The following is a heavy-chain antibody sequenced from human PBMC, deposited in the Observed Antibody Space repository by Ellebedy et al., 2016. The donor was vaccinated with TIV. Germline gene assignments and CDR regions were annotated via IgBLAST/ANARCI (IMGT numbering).Heavy chain of an antibody. V-gene: IGHV3-30*18. CDR2: ISTNGREK. CDR3: AEEGGSSRGASGMDV. D-gene: IGHD6-6*01. J-gene: IGHJ6*02. CDR1: GFTLSTYG. Sequence: LSLTCVASGFTLSTYGMHWVRQTPNKGLEWVAFISTNGREKYYIDSVKGRFTISRDISKNTLYLQMNSLRVDDTAVYYCAEEGGSSRGASGMDVWGQGTAVVVSS.